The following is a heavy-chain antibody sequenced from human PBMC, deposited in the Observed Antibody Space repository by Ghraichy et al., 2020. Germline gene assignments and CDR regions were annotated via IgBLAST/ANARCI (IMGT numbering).Heavy chain of an antibody. CDR1: GYKFDNYA. D-gene: IGHD3-3*01. CDR2: ISVYNGNT. V-gene: IGHV1-18*04. CDR3: ASNTIFGVVVNNHYYYGMDV. Sequence: ASVKVSCKASGYKFDNYAFSWVRQVPGQGLEWMGWISVYNGNTKTAEMFQDRVTLTTDTATTTVHMELRSLRSDDTAIYYCASNTIFGVVVNNHYYYGMDVWGQGTTVSVSS. J-gene: IGHJ6*02.